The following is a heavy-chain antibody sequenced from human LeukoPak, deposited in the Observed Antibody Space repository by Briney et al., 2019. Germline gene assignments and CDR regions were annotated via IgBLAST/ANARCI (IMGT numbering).Heavy chain of an antibody. CDR1: GFTVSSNY. Sequence: PGGSLRLSCAASGFTVSSNYMSWVRQAPGKGLEWVSVIYSGGSTYYADSVKGRFTISRDNAKNSLYLQMNSLRAEDTAVYYCAREPNIYSSSWSRTFDYWGQGTLVTVSS. D-gene: IGHD6-13*01. V-gene: IGHV3-66*01. CDR2: IYSGGST. CDR3: AREPNIYSSSWSRTFDY. J-gene: IGHJ4*02.